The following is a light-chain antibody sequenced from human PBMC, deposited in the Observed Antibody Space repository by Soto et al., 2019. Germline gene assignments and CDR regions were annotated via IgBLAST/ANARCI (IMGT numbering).Light chain of an antibody. CDR2: GAS. V-gene: IGKV3-20*01. Sequence: EIVLTQSPGTLSLSPGERATLSCRASQSVSSRLAWYQQKPGQAPRLLISGASSRATGIPDRFSGSGSATDFTLTISRLEPEDFALYYCQQYGSSPITFGQRTRPEIK. CDR1: QSVSSR. CDR3: QQYGSSPIT. J-gene: IGKJ5*01.